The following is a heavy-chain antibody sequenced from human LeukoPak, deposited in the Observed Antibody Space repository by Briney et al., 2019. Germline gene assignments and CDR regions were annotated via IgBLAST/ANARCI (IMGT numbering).Heavy chain of an antibody. V-gene: IGHV3-21*01. D-gene: IGHD3-10*01. CDR2: ISGTTTYI. CDR3: ARGNNYHGSGSSYYFDY. J-gene: IGHJ4*02. Sequence: PGGPLRLSCAASGFTFNSYTMNWVRQAPGKGLEWISSISGTTTYIYYADSLKGRFTISRDNAKKSLYLQMNSLRAEDTAVYYCARGNNYHGSGSSYYFDYWGQGTLVTVSS. CDR1: GFTFNSYT.